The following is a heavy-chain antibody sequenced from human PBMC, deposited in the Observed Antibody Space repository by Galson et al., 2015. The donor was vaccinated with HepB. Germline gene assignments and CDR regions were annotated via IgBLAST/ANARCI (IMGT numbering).Heavy chain of an antibody. Sequence: PALVKPTQTLTLTCSLSGLSISASGEGVGWIRQSPGKALEWLSLIYWDDTKRYRPSLKRRLTITKDTSKTQVVLTMTNMDPVDTATYFCAKLGNAFFEYWGQGTPVTVSS. CDR3: AKLGNAFFEY. D-gene: IGHD4-23*01. V-gene: IGHV2-5*02. J-gene: IGHJ4*02. CDR2: IYWDDTK. CDR1: GLSISASGEG.